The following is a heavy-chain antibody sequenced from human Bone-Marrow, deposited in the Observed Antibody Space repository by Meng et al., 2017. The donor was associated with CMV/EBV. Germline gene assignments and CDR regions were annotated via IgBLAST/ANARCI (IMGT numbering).Heavy chain of an antibody. CDR2: IYYSGST. Sequence: SETLSLTCTVSGGSISSSSYYWGWIRQPPGKGLEWIGSIYYSGSTYYNPSLKSRVTISVDTSKNQFSLKLSSVTAADTAVYYCASFVSNPYNRFDYWGQGTLVTVSS. CDR1: GGSISSSSYY. J-gene: IGHJ4*02. D-gene: IGHD1-1*01. V-gene: IGHV4-39*07. CDR3: ASFVSNPYNRFDY.